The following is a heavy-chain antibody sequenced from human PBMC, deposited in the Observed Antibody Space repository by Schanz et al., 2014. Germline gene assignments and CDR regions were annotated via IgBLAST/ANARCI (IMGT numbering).Heavy chain of an antibody. CDR2: ISSSGSTI. CDR3: ARDVYRSGRPFDL. J-gene: IGHJ5*02. V-gene: IGHV3-11*04. Sequence: QVQLVESGGGLVKPGGSLRLSCAASGFTFSDYYMSWIRQAPGKGLEWVSYISSSGSTIYYADSVKGRFTISRDNAKNSVYLQMNTLRAEDTAIYFCARDVYRSGRPFDLWGQGTLVTVSS. D-gene: IGHD5-18*01. CDR1: GFTFSDYY.